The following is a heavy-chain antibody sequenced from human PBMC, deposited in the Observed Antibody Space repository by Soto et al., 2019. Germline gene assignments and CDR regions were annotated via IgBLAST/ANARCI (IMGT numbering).Heavy chain of an antibody. J-gene: IGHJ4*02. CDR2: IWSDGTKK. CDR3: ARDPPPDYGGRSNNFDY. Sequence: PGGSLRLSCAASGFTFSTYGMHWVRQAPGKGLEWVAVIWSDGTKKYYSESVKGRFTISRDNSKNTLYLQMNSLRAEDTAVYFCARDPPPDYGGRSNNFDYWGQGTLVTVSS. CDR1: GFTFSTYG. D-gene: IGHD4-17*01. V-gene: IGHV3-33*01.